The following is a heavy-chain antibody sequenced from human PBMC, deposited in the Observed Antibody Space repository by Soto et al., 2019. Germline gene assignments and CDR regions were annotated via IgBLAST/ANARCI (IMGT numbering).Heavy chain of an antibody. D-gene: IGHD2-2*01. CDR1: LCPISKKKMG. J-gene: IGHJ4*02. CDR3: ARIDGVPAARYIWSEYYFDY. Sequence: GSGPKLVHPTEAHTNTLNVCLCPISKKKMGVSWIRQPPGKALEWLAHIFSNDEKSYSTSLKSRLTISKDTSKSQVVLTMTNMDPVDTATYYCARIDGVPAARYIWSEYYFDYWGQGTLVTVSS. V-gene: IGHV2-26*01. CDR2: IFSNDEK.